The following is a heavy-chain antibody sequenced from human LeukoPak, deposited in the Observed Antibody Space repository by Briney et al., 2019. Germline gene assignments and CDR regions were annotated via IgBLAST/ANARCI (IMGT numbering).Heavy chain of an antibody. CDR3: TRDRGFCTGATCHPNDY. J-gene: IGHJ4*02. V-gene: IGHV3-21*01. CDR2: ITSNSFI. Sequence: GGSLRLSCAASGFTFSSYGMNWVRQAPGKGLEWVSSITSNSFIYFADSVKGRFTISRDNAKNSLYLHMNSLRAEDTAVYYCTRDRGFCTGATCHPNDYWGQGTLVTVSS. CDR1: GFTFSSYG. D-gene: IGHD2-8*02.